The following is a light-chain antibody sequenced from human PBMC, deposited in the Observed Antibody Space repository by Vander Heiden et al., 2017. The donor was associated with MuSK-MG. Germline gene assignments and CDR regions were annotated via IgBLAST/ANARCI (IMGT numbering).Light chain of an antibody. CDR2: LGF. Sequence: IVMTQSPLSLPVTPCETASISCWPSQSLLRSSGNKRLEWFLQKPGQSPQLLIYLGFNRASGVPDRFSGSGSGTDLTLNISRLEAEDFGGYYCMQAHDYPRTFGGGTKVEIK. CDR1: QSLLRSSGNKR. V-gene: IGKV2-28*01. CDR3: MQAHDYPRT. J-gene: IGKJ4*02.